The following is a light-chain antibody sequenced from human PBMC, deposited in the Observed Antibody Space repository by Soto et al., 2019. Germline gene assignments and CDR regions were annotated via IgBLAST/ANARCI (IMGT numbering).Light chain of an antibody. CDR2: WAS. CDR3: QHHDSYSPSWP. J-gene: IGKJ1*01. CDR1: QNINNR. Sequence: DIQMTQSPSTLSASVGDRVMITCRAIQNINNRLAWYQQRPGKSPKLLVYWASTLESEVPSRFSGSGSGTEFTLTISSLQPDDSATYYCQHHDSYSPSWPFGQGTKVDIK. V-gene: IGKV1-5*03.